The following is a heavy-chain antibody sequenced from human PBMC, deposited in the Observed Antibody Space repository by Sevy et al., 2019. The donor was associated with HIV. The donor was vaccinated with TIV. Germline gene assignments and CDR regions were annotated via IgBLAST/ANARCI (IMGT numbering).Heavy chain of an antibody. Sequence: GGSLRLSCAASGFTFSTYSMNWVRQPPGKGLEWVSSINSYSNYIYYADSLKGRFTISRDNAKNSLYLQMNGLRPEDTAVYYCAREGDSSPFDPWGQGTLVTVSS. CDR3: AREGDSSPFDP. D-gene: IGHD3-22*01. V-gene: IGHV3-21*01. J-gene: IGHJ5*02. CDR2: INSYSNYI. CDR1: GFTFSTYS.